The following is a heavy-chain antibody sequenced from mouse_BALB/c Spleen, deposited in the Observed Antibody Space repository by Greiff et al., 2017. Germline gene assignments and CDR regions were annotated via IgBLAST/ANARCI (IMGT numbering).Heavy chain of an antibody. D-gene: IGHD1-1*01. CDR2: ISNGGGST. Sequence: EVKLMESGGGLVQPGGSLKLSCAASGFTFSSYTMSWVRQTPEKRLEWVAYISNGGGSTYYPDTVKGRFTISRDNAKNTLYLQMSSLKSEDTAMYYCARHPRGSSFYAMDYWGQGTSVTVSS. J-gene: IGHJ4*01. CDR1: GFTFSSYT. CDR3: ARHPRGSSFYAMDY. V-gene: IGHV5-12-2*01.